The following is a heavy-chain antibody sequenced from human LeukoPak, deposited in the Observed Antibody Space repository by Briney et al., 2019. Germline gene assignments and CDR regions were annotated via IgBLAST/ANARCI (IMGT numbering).Heavy chain of an antibody. D-gene: IGHD5-24*01. J-gene: IGHJ6*02. CDR2: IYYSGST. Sequence: PSETLSLTCTVSGGSISSDNYWGWIRQPPGKGLEWVGSIYYSGSTYYNPSLKSRATLSVDTSKNQFSLQLTSLTAADTAVYYCARELDGYNQYGMDVWGQGTTVTVSS. V-gene: IGHV4-39*02. CDR3: ARELDGYNQYGMDV. CDR1: GGSISSDNY.